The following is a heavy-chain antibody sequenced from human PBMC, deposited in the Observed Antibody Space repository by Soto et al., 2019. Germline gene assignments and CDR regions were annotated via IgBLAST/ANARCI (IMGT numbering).Heavy chain of an antibody. CDR3: AKVPTGEMATVFQGFDI. V-gene: IGHV3-23*01. CDR1: EFTFSSYA. CDR2: ISGSGGST. J-gene: IGHJ3*02. Sequence: GGSLRLSCVASEFTFSSYAMSWVRQAPGKGLEWVSAISGSGGSTYYADSVKGRFAVSRDNSKSTLYLQMNSLRDEDTAVYYCAKVPTGEMATVFQGFDICGQGTMITVSS. D-gene: IGHD4-4*01.